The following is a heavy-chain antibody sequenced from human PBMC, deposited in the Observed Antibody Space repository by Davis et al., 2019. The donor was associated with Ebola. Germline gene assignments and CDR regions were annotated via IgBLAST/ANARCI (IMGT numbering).Heavy chain of an antibody. D-gene: IGHD3-10*01. CDR3: ARPHLGFGELFPFGY. J-gene: IGHJ4*02. CDR1: GYSFTSYW. CDR2: IYPGDSDT. Sequence: PGGSLRLSCKGSGYSFTSYWIGWVRQMPGKGLEWMGIIYPGDSDTRYSPSFQGQVTISADKSISTAYLQWSSLKASDTAMYYCARPHLGFGELFPFGYWGQGTLVTVSS. V-gene: IGHV5-51*01.